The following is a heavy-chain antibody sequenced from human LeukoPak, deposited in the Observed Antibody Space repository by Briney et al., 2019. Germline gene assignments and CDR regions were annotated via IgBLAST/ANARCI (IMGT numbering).Heavy chain of an antibody. V-gene: IGHV1-69*13. CDR3: ARLGYDSSELDYDYYYIDV. CDR2: IIPVFAIA. Sequence: SVKVSCKASGYTFTIYGISWVRQAPGQGLEWMAVIIPVFAIADSAQKFQGRVTITADESTSTVYMEMSSLTSEDTAVYYCARLGYDSSELDYDYYYIDVWGKGTTVTVSS. J-gene: IGHJ6*03. CDR1: GYTFTIYG. D-gene: IGHD3-22*01.